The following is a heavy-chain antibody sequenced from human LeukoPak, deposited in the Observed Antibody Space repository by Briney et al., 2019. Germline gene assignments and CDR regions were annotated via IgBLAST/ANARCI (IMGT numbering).Heavy chain of an antibody. V-gene: IGHV4-59*01. J-gene: IGHJ6*02. D-gene: IGHD4-17*01. CDR2: IYYSGST. CDR3: AISTVTPLGRYYGMDV. CDR1: GGSISSYY. Sequence: SETLSLTCTVSGGSISSYYWSWIRQPPGKGLEWIGYIYYSGSTNYNPSLKSRVTISVDTSKNQFSLKLSSVTAADTAVYYCAISTVTPLGRYYGMDVWGQGTTVTVSS.